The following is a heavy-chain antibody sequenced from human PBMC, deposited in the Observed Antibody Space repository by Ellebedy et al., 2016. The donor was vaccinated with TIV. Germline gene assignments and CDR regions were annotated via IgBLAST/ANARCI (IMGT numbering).Heavy chain of an antibody. D-gene: IGHD6-19*01. J-gene: IGHJ5*02. V-gene: IGHV3-33*01. CDR3: ATDGARAVAGANWFDP. CDR1: GFTFSTYG. Sequence: PGGSLRLSCAVSGFTFSTYGMHWVRQAPGKGLEWVAVIWYDGSNKYYADSVKGRFTISRDNSKNTVYLQMSRLRAEDTALYYCATDGARAVAGANWFDPWGQGTLVTVSS. CDR2: IWYDGSNK.